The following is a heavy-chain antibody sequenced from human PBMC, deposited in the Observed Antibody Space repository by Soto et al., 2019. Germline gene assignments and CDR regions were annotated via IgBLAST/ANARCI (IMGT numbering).Heavy chain of an antibody. Sequence: QVQLVQSGAEVKKLGASVKVSCKVSGYTLNEVARHWVRQAPGKGLEWLGGFDPDEAETIYAQHFQGRVTMTEDTSTDTVYMELSSLRSEDTALYFCTTYHGDYNFDHWGQGTLVTVSS. D-gene: IGHD4-17*01. CDR3: TTYHGDYNFDH. CDR1: GYTLNEVA. CDR2: FDPDEAET. V-gene: IGHV1-24*01. J-gene: IGHJ5*02.